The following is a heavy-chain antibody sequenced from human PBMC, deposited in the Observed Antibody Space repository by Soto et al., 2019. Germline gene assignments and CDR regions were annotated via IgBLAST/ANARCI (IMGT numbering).Heavy chain of an antibody. V-gene: IGHV4-31*03. CDR1: GGSISSGGYY. CDR3: ARENVDIVANYYYGMDV. Sequence: SXTLSLTCTVSGGSISSGGYYWSWIRQHPGKGLEWIGYLYYSGSTYYNPSLKSRVTISVDTSKNQFSLKLSSVTAADTAVYYCARENVDIVANYYYGMDVWGQGTTVTVSS. CDR2: LYYSGST. D-gene: IGHD5-12*01. J-gene: IGHJ6*02.